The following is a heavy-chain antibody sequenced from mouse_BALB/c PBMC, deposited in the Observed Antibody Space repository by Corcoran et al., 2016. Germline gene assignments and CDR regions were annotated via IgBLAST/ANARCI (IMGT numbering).Heavy chain of an antibody. CDR3: ARWGTVEWYYDV. D-gene: IGHD1-1*01. J-gene: IGHJ1*01. V-gene: IGHV9-3-1*01. CDR2: INTYTGEP. CDR1: GYTFTDYS. Sequence: QFKLVQSGPELKKPGEPFKISGTASGYTFTDYSMHWVKQDPGKGLKWMDWINTYTGEPTYADDFKGRFAFSLETSASSAYLQINNLKNEDTATYFCARWGTVEWYYDVWGAGTTVTVSS.